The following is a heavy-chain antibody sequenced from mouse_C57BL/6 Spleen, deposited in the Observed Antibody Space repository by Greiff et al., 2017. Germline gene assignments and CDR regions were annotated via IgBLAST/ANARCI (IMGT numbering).Heavy chain of an antibody. CDR3: ARWGLGLDAMDY. J-gene: IGHJ4*01. Sequence: QVQLQQPGAELVKPGASVKMSCKASGYTFTSYWITWVKQRPGQGLEWIGDIYPGSGSTNYNEKFKSKATLTVDTSSSTAYMQLSSLTSEDSAVYYSARWGLGLDAMDYWGQGTSVTVSS. CDR1: GYTFTSYW. CDR2: IYPGSGST. V-gene: IGHV1-55*01. D-gene: IGHD4-1*01.